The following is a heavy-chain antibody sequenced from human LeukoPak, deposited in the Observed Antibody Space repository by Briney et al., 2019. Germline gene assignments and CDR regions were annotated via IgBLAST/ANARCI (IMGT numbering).Heavy chain of an antibody. CDR3: ARGHRITMVRGVTSYYFDY. Sequence: ASVKVSCKASGYTFTSHYMHWVRQATGQGLEWMGWMNPNSGNTGYAQKFQGRVTITRNTSISTAYMELSSLRSEDTAVYYCARGHRITMVRGVTSYYFDYWGQGTLVTVSS. V-gene: IGHV1-8*03. J-gene: IGHJ4*02. CDR1: GYTFTSHY. CDR2: MNPNSGNT. D-gene: IGHD3-10*01.